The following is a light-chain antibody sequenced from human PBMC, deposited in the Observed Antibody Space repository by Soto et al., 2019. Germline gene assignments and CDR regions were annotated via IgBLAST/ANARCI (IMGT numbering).Light chain of an antibody. CDR1: QNIFTY. J-gene: IGKJ3*01. CDR3: RHYTLYSAS. CDR2: DAS. V-gene: IGKV1-5*01. Sequence: DIHMTQSPSTLSASVGDRVTISCRASQNIFTYLAWYQQKPGKAPKLLIFDASTLQSGVPPRFSGSGSGTEITLTISSLQPDDFETYYCRHYTLYSASFGPGTKVD.